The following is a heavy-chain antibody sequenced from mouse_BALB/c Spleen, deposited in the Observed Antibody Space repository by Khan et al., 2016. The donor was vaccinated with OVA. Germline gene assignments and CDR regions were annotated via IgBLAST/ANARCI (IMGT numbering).Heavy chain of an antibody. Sequence: QIQLVQSGPELKKPGETVKISCKASGYTFTNYGMNWVKQAPGKGLTWMGWINTYTGEPTYVDDLKGRFAFSMETSASTAYLQINDLKNEDTATYFSARVGYSGTMDYWGQGTSVTVSS. CDR1: GYTFTNYG. CDR2: INTYTGEP. CDR3: ARVGYSGTMDY. D-gene: IGHD2-14*01. V-gene: IGHV9-3-1*01. J-gene: IGHJ4*01.